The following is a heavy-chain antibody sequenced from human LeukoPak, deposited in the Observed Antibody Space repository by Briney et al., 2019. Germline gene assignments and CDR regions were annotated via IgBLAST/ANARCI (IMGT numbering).Heavy chain of an antibody. CDR3: ASTSGYCSGGNCYSAFDY. D-gene: IGHD2-15*01. CDR2: IYYSGNT. Sequence: SETLSLTCTVSGGSISSGGYYWNWIRQPPGKGLEWIGYIYYSGNTNYNPSLKSRLTISVDTSNNQFSLKLSSVTAADTAVYYCASTSGYCSGGNCYSAFDYWGQGTLVTVSS. CDR1: GGSISSGGYY. V-gene: IGHV4-61*08. J-gene: IGHJ4*02.